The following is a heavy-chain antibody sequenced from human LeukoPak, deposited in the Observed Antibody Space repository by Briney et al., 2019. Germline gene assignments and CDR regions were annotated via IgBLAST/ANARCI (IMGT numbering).Heavy chain of an antibody. CDR1: GFTFSSYG. CDR2: ISYDGSDK. CDR3: ARDSFHAIDY. Sequence: GRSLRLSCAASGFTFSSYGMHWVRQAPGKGLEWVAVISYDGSDKYYEDSVKGRFTISRDNAKNTLYLQMNSLRAEDTAVYYCARDSFHAIDYWGQGTLVTVSS. J-gene: IGHJ4*02. D-gene: IGHD2/OR15-2a*01. V-gene: IGHV3-30*03.